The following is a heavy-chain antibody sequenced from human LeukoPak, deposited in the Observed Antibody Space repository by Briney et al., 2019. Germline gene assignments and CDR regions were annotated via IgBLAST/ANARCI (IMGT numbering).Heavy chain of an antibody. CDR2: INHSGST. CDR3: ARGPGIAAAGNFDY. Sequence: PSETLSLTCAVHGGSFSGYYWSWIRQPPGKGLEWIGEINHSGSTNYNPSLTSRVTISVDTSKKQFSLKLRSVTAADTAVYYCARGPGIAAAGNFDYWGQGTLVIVSS. V-gene: IGHV4-34*01. CDR1: GGSFSGYY. J-gene: IGHJ4*02. D-gene: IGHD6-13*01.